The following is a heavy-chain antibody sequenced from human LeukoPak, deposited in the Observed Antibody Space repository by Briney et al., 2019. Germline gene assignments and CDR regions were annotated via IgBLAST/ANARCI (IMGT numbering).Heavy chain of an antibody. Sequence: SETLSLTCTVSGGSISSSSYYWGWIRQPPGKGLEWIGEINHSGSTNYNPSLKSRVTISVDTSKNQFSLKLSSVTAADTAVYYCAREVRFSMVRGEIDCWGQGTLVTVSS. CDR2: INHSGST. CDR1: GGSISSSSYY. CDR3: AREVRFSMVRGEIDC. D-gene: IGHD3-10*01. V-gene: IGHV4-39*07. J-gene: IGHJ4*02.